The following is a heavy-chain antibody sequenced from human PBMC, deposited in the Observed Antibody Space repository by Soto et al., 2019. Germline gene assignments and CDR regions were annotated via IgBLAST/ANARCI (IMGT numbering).Heavy chain of an antibody. V-gene: IGHV3-9*01. CDR3: AKYGSSGFYYGMDV. J-gene: IGHJ6*02. CDR2: ISWNSGSI. Sequence: GGSLRLSCAASGFTFDDYAMHWVRQAPGKGLEWVSGISWNSGSIGYADSVKGRFTISRDNAKNSPYLQMNSLRAEDTALYYCAKYGSSGFYYGMDVWGQGTTVTVSS. D-gene: IGHD6-6*01. CDR1: GFTFDDYA.